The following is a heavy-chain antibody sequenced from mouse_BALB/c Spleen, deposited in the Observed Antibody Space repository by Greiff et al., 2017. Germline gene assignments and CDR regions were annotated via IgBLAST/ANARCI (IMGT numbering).Heavy chain of an antibody. CDR3: ARGGTTVVGDY. Sequence: EVQLQQSGPGLVKPSQSLSLTCSVTGSSITSGYYWNWIRQFPGNKLEWMGYISYDGSNNYNPSLKNRISITRDTSKNQFFLKLNSVTTEDTATFCCARGGTTVVGDYWGQGTTLTGSS. D-gene: IGHD1-1*01. CDR2: ISYDGSN. CDR1: GSSITSGYY. V-gene: IGHV3-6*02. J-gene: IGHJ2*01.